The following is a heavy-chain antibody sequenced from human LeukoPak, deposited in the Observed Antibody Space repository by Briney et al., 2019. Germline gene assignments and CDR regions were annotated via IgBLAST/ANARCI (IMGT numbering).Heavy chain of an antibody. CDR2: FDPEDGET. V-gene: IGHV1-24*01. Sequence: ASVTVSCKVSGYTLTELSMHWVRQAPGKGLEWMGGFDPEDGETIYAQKFQGRVTMTEDTSTDTAYMELSSLRSEDTAVYYCATDLFITGTRYFQHWGQGTLVTVSS. J-gene: IGHJ1*01. CDR3: ATDLFITGTRYFQH. D-gene: IGHD1-20*01. CDR1: GYTLTELS.